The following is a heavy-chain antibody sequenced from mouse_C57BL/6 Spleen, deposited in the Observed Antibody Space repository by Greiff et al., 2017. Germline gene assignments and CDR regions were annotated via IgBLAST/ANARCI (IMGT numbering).Heavy chain of an antibody. CDR3: ARGESWYFDV. V-gene: IGHV3-6*01. CDR2: ISYDGSN. CDR1: GYSITSGYY. Sequence: ESGPGLVKPSQSLSLTCSVTGYSITSGYYWNWIRQFPGNKLEWMGYISYDGSNNYNPSLKNRISITRDTSKNQFFLKLNSVTTEDTATYYCARGESWYFDVWGTGTTVTVSS. J-gene: IGHJ1*03.